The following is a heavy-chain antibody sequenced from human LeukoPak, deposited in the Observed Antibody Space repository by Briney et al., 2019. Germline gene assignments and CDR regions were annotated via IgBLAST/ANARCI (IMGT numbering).Heavy chain of an antibody. CDR3: AESVSIRYFFDY. V-gene: IGHV3-23*01. D-gene: IGHD2-21*01. CDR2: ISGSGGRT. CDR1: RFTFSRYA. Sequence: GGSLRLSRAASRFTFSRYAMTWVRQAPGKGLEWVSVISGSGGRTYYADSVKGRFTISRDNSKNTLYLQMNSLRAEDTAVYYCAESVSIRYFFDYWGQGTLVTVSS. J-gene: IGHJ4*02.